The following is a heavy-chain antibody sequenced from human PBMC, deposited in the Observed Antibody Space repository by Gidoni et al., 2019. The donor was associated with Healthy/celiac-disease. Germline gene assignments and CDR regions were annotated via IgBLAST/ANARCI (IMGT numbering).Heavy chain of an antibody. Sequence: EVQLVESGGGLVQPGGSLRLSCAASGFTFSSYWMSWVRQAPGKGLEWVANIKQDGSEKYYVDSVKGRFTISRDNAKNSLYLQMNSLRAEDTAVYYCARIILGLYYYDSSGYYYDAFDIWGQGTMVTVSS. CDR3: ARIILGLYYYDSSGYYYDAFDI. V-gene: IGHV3-7*03. CDR1: GFTFSSYW. CDR2: IKQDGSEK. D-gene: IGHD3-22*01. J-gene: IGHJ3*02.